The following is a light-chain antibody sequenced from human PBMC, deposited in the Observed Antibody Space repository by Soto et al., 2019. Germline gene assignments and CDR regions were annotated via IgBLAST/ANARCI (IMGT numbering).Light chain of an antibody. Sequence: DIQMTQSPSTLSASVGDRVTITCRASQSFGRWLAWYQQKPGKAPERVIYKTSTLERGVPSRFSGSGSGTEFTLTISSLQPDDFATYYCQEYKTGPGYNFGQGTRLEIK. CDR1: QSFGRW. CDR3: QEYKTGPGYN. V-gene: IGKV1-5*03. CDR2: KTS. J-gene: IGKJ2*01.